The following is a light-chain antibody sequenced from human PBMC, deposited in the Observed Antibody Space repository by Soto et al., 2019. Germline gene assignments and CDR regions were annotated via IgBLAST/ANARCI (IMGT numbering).Light chain of an antibody. V-gene: IGKV1-5*03. J-gene: IGKJ1*01. CDR2: KAS. Sequence: DIPVNQSPSTLSGSVGARVTITCRASQTISSWLAWYQQKPGKAPKLLIYKASTLKSGVPSRFSGSGSGTEFTLTISSLQPEDFATYYCQQSYSTPWTFGQGTKVDIK. CDR3: QQSYSTPWT. CDR1: QTISSW.